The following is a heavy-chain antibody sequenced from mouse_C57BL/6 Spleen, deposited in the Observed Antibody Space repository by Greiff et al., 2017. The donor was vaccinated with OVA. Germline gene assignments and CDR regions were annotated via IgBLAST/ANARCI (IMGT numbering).Heavy chain of an antibody. Sequence: QVQLQQSGPGLVAPSQSLSITCTVSGFSLTSYGVHWVRQPPGKGLEWLVVIWSDGSTTYNSALKSRLSISKDNSKSQVFLKMNSLQTDDTAMYYCARHAVVARNYAMDYWGQGTSVTVSS. CDR1: GFSLTSYG. J-gene: IGHJ4*01. V-gene: IGHV2-6-1*01. D-gene: IGHD1-1*01. CDR2: IWSDGST. CDR3: ARHAVVARNYAMDY.